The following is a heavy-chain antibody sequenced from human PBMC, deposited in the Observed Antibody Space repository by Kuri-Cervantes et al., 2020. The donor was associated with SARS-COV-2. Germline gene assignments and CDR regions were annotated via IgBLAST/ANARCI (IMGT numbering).Heavy chain of an antibody. D-gene: IGHD4-17*01. Sequence: GGSLRLSCAASGFTFSSYDMHWVRQATGKGLEWVSAIGTAGDTYYPGSVKGRFTISRDNAKNLLYLQMNSLRAEDTALYYCARDLSRYGDPGFDFWGQGTLVTVSS. CDR3: ARDLSRYGDPGFDF. CDR2: IGTAGDT. V-gene: IGHV3-13*01. J-gene: IGHJ4*02. CDR1: GFTFSSYD.